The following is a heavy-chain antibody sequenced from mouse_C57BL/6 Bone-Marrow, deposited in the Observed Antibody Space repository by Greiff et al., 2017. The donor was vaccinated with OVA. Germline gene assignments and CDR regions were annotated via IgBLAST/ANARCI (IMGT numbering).Heavy chain of an antibody. J-gene: IGHJ1*03. CDR3: AREDGIYYGSISFWYFDV. CDR2: IYPGSGST. CDR1: GYTFTSYW. D-gene: IGHD1-1*01. Sequence: VQLQQPGAELVKPGASVKMSCKASGYTFTSYWITWVKQRPGQGLEWIGDIYPGSGSTNYNEKFKSKATLTVDTSSSTAYMQLSSLTSEDSAVYYCAREDGIYYGSISFWYFDVWGTGTTVTVSS. V-gene: IGHV1-55*01.